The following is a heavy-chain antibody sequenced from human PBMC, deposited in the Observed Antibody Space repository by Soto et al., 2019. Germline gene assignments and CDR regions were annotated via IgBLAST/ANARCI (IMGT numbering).Heavy chain of an antibody. CDR3: AKDIYYYGMDV. CDR1: GFTFSSYG. J-gene: IGHJ6*02. CDR2: ISYDGSNK. V-gene: IGHV3-30*18. Sequence: GGSLRLSCAASGFTFSSYGMHWVRQAPGKGLEWVAVISYDGSNKYYADSVKGRFTISRDNSKNTLYLQMNSLRAEDTAVYYCAKDIYYYGMDVWGQGTTVTV.